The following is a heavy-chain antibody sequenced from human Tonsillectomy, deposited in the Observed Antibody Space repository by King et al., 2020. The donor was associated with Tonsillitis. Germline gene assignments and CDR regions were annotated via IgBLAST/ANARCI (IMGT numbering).Heavy chain of an antibody. Sequence: HITLKESGPTLVKPTQTLTLTCTFSGFSLSTSGVGVAWIRQPPGKALECLALIYWDDDKRYSPSLKSRLIITKDTSKNLVVLVMTNMDPVDTATYYCVHVGGTDASYYYYYYMDVWGKGTTVTVSS. CDR2: IYWDDDK. CDR1: GFSLSTSGVG. V-gene: IGHV2-5*02. J-gene: IGHJ6*03. CDR3: VHVGGTDASYYYYYYMDV. D-gene: IGHD5-24*01.